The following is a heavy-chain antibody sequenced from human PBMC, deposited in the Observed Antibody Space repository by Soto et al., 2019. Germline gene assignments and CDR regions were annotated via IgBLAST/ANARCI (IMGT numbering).Heavy chain of an antibody. CDR2: ISAYNGNT. V-gene: IGHV1-18*04. CDR1: GYTFTSYG. CDR3: ARDNVVVPAAIGNWFDP. J-gene: IGHJ5*02. D-gene: IGHD2-2*02. Sequence: ASVKVSCKASGYTFTSYGISWVRQAPGQGLEWMGWISAYNGNTNYAQKLQGRVTMTTDTSTSTAYMELRSLRSDDTAVYYCARDNVVVPAAIGNWFDPWGQGTLVTVSS.